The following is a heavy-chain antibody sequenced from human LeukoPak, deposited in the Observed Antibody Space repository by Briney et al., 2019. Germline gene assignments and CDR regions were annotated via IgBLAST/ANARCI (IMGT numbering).Heavy chain of an antibody. D-gene: IGHD3-22*01. CDR3: ARVLPSYYYDSSGYYPFDY. J-gene: IGHJ4*02. V-gene: IGHV4-39*07. CDR1: GGSISSSSYY. Sequence: SETLSLTCTVSGGSISSSSYYWGWIRQPPGKGLEWIGSIYYSGSTYHNPSLKSRVTISVDTSKNQFSLKLSSVTAADTAVYYCARVLPSYYYDSSGYYPFDYWGQGTLVTVSS. CDR2: IYYSGST.